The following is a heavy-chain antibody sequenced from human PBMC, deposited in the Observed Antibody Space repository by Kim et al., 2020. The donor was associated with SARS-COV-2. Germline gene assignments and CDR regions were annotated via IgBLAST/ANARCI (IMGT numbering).Heavy chain of an antibody. J-gene: IGHJ4*02. CDR3: AKAVAGRFDY. D-gene: IGHD6-19*01. V-gene: IGHV3-23*01. CDR2: GST. Sequence: GSTYYAECVKGRFTISRDNSKNTLYLKMNSLRAEDTAVYYCAKAVAGRFDYWGQGTLVTVSS.